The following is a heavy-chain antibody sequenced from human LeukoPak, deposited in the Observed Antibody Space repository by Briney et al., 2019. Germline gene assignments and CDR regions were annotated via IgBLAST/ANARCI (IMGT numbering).Heavy chain of an antibody. CDR1: GDSIRSSGYY. CDR2: IYYGGST. J-gene: IGHJ4*02. D-gene: IGHD5-24*01. CDR3: ARRRRDGYKRFDY. Sequence: PSETLSLTCTVSGDSIRSSGYYWGWIRQPPGKGLEWIGSIYYGGSTYYNPSLKSRVTISVDTSKNQFSLKLSSVTAADTAVYYCARRRRDGYKRFDYWGQGTLVTVSS. V-gene: IGHV4-39*01.